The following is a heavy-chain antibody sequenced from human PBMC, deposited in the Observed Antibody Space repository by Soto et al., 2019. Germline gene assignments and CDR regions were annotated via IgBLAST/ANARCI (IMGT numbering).Heavy chain of an antibody. CDR2: ISAYNGNT. Sequence: GAPVKGSRKASGFTLSNYWISWVRQAPGQGLEWMGWISAYNGNTNYAQKLQGRVTMTTDTSTSTAYMELRSLRSDDTAVYYCARDPGRCDYWGQGTLVTVSS. V-gene: IGHV1-18*01. CDR3: ARDPGRCDY. J-gene: IGHJ4*02. CDR1: GFTLSNYW.